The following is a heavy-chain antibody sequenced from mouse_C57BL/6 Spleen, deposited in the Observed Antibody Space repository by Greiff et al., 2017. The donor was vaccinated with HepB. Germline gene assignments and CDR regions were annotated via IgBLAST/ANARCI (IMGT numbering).Heavy chain of an antibody. CDR1: GYTFTSYW. CDR2: INPSNGGS. V-gene: IGHV1-53*01. CDR3: ANSLNLFLRVPFAF. J-gene: IGHJ3*01. D-gene: IGHD1-1*01. Sequence: VQLQQPGTELVKPGASVKLSCKASGYTFTSYWMHWVKQRPGQGLEWIGNINPSNGGSNYNEKFKSKATLTVDKSSSTAYMQLSSLTSEDSAVYYCANSLNLFLRVPFAFLGPGTLGPVSA.